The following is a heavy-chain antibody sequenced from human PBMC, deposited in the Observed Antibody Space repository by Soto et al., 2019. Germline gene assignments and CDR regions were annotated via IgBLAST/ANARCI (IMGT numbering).Heavy chain of an antibody. J-gene: IGHJ5*02. CDR2: ISHSGSST. CDR3: AKGSWVHHGSEGGNWLDP. CDR1: GVTFTNFA. Sequence: EVQLLESGGGLVQPGGSLRLSCAASGVTFTNFAMNWVRQAPGKGQEWVAGISHSGSSTYYADSVKGRFTVSRDNSMDTLYLQLNSLRADDTAVYYCAKGSWVHHGSEGGNWLDPWGQGTLVTVSS. V-gene: IGHV3-23*01. D-gene: IGHD3-10*01.